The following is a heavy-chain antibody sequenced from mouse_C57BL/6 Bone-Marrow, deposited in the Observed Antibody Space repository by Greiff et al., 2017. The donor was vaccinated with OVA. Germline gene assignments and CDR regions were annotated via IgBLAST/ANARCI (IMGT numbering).Heavy chain of an antibody. CDR1: GYTFTSYW. J-gene: IGHJ3*01. Sequence: QVQLQQSGAELAKPGASVKLSCKASGYTFTSYWMHWVKQRPGQGLEWIGYINPSSGYTKYNQKFKDKSTLTADKSSSTAYMQLSSLTYEDSAVSYGARASTETRGAWFAYWGQGTLVTVSA. D-gene: IGHD4-1*02. CDR2: INPSSGYT. V-gene: IGHV1-7*01. CDR3: ARASTETRGAWFAY.